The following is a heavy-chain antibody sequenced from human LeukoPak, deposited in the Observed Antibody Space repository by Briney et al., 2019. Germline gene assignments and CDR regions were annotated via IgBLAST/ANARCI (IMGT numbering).Heavy chain of an antibody. CDR2: ISVSGATT. D-gene: IGHD6-6*01. CDR3: TSRKEYSTSSVYY. J-gene: IGHJ4*02. V-gene: IGHV3-23*01. Sequence: GGSLRLSCAASGFTFSSYSMTWVPQAPGKGLEWISTISVSGATTYYADSVQGRFTISRDNSKNTLSLRMNNLRAEDSAIYYCTSRKEYSTSSVYYWGQGTLVTVSS. CDR1: GFTFSSYS.